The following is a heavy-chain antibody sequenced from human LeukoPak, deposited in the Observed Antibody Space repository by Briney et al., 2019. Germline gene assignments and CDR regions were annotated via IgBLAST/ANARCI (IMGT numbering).Heavy chain of an antibody. CDR1: GGSFSGYY. CDR3: ARGYDILTGYPKGMDV. D-gene: IGHD3-9*01. CDR2: INHSGST. Sequence: SETLSLTCAVYGGSFSGYYWSRIRQPPGKGLEWIGEINHSGSTNYNPSLKSRVTISVDTSKNQFSLKLSSVTAADTAVYYCARGYDILTGYPKGMDVWGKGTTVTVSS. J-gene: IGHJ6*04. V-gene: IGHV4-34*01.